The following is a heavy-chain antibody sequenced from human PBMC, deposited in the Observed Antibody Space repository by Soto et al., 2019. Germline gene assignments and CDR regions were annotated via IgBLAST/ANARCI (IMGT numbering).Heavy chain of an antibody. CDR1: GFTFSGSA. Sequence: EVQLVESGGGLVQPGGSLKLSCAVSGFTFSGSAMHWVRQASGKGLEWVGRIRSKSNSYATAYAASEKGRFTISRDDSKTSAYLQMNSLTTEDTAVYYCTRGYGDYVRDYWGQGPLVTVSS. CDR3: TRGYGDYVRDY. D-gene: IGHD4-17*01. CDR2: IRSKSNSYAT. J-gene: IGHJ4*02. V-gene: IGHV3-73*01.